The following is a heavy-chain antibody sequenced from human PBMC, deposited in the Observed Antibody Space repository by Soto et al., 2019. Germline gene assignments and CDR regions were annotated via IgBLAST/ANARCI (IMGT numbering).Heavy chain of an antibody. CDR1: GGSISSGGYY. D-gene: IGHD3-22*01. V-gene: IGHV4-31*03. Sequence: SETLSLTCTVSGGSISSGGYYWSWIRQHPGKGLEWSGYIYYSGSTYYNPSLKSRVTISVDTSKNQFSLKLSSVTAADTAVYYCARDRDYYDSKYYYGMDVWGQGTTVTVSS. CDR2: IYYSGST. J-gene: IGHJ6*02. CDR3: ARDRDYYDSKYYYGMDV.